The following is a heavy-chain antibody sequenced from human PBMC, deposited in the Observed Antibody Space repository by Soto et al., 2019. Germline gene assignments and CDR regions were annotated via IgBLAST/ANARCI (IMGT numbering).Heavy chain of an antibody. CDR3: ARSIVVVVAYFDY. CDR1: GFTFSSYG. D-gene: IGHD2-15*01. CDR2: IWYDGSNK. V-gene: IGHV3-33*01. Sequence: GGSLRLSCAASGFTFSSYGMHWVRQAPGKGLEWVAVIWYDGSNKYYADSVKGRFTISRDNSKNTLYLQMNSLRAEDTAVYYCARSIVVVVAYFDYWGQGTLVTVSS. J-gene: IGHJ4*02.